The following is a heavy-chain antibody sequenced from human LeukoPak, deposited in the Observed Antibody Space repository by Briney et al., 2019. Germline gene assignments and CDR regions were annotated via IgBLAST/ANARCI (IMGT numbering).Heavy chain of an antibody. Sequence: SVKVSCKASGGTFSSYAISWVRQAPGQGLEWMGGIIPIFGTANYAQKFQGRVTTTTDESTSTAYMELSSLRSEDTAVYYCASPRGRDGYNYVPYYWGQGTLVTVSS. CDR1: GGTFSSYA. CDR2: IIPIFGTA. J-gene: IGHJ4*02. V-gene: IGHV1-69*05. D-gene: IGHD5-24*01. CDR3: ASPRGRDGYNYVPYY.